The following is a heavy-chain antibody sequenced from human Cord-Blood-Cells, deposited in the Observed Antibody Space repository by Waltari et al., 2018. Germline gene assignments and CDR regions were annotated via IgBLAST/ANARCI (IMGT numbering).Heavy chain of an antibody. Sequence: EVQLVESGGGLVQPGGSLRLSCAASGFTVSSSWMSWVHQAPGKGLEWVANIKQDGSEKYYVDSVKGRFTISRDNAKNSLYLQMNSLRAEDTAVYYCARDKGLQQLVFDYWGQGTLVTVSS. D-gene: IGHD6-13*01. J-gene: IGHJ4*02. V-gene: IGHV3-7*01. CDR2: IKQDGSEK. CDR1: GFTVSSSW. CDR3: ARDKGLQQLVFDY.